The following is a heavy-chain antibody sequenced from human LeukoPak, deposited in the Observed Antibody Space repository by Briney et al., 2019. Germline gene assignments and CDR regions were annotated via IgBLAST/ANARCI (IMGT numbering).Heavy chain of an antibody. V-gene: IGHV1-2*02. Sequence: ASVKVSCKASGYSFTGYFMQWVRQAPGQGLGWMGWINPNSGDTNYALKFQGRVTMTRDTSIGTAYMELSRLRSDDAAVYYCARRFYYAMDVWGQGTTVTVSS. J-gene: IGHJ6*02. D-gene: IGHD3-16*01. CDR1: GYSFTGYF. CDR2: INPNSGDT. CDR3: ARRFYYAMDV.